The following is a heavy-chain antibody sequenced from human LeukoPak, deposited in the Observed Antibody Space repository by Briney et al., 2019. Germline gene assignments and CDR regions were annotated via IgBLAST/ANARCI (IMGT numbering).Heavy chain of an antibody. J-gene: IGHJ2*01. Sequence: GGSLRLSCAASGFTLSGYDMSWVRQAPGKGLEWVSSLSADGVGTTYADSVKGRYTVSRDFSANTLYLQMNSLRADDTAIYYCTKVLRTWYFDLWGRGALVTVSS. V-gene: IGHV3-23*01. CDR2: LSADGVGT. CDR1: GFTLSGYD. CDR3: TKVLRTWYFDL.